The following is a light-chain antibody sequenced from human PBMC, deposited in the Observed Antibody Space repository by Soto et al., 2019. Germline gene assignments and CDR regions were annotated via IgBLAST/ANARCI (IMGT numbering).Light chain of an antibody. CDR2: AAS. Sequence: DIPMTQSPSSLSASVGDSVTITCRASQSISSYLNWYQQKPGKAPKLLIYAASSLQSGVPSRFSGSGSGTDFTLTISSLQPQDFATYYCQQSTTFGQGTKLEIK. CDR1: QSISSY. CDR3: QQSTT. J-gene: IGKJ2*01. V-gene: IGKV1-39*01.